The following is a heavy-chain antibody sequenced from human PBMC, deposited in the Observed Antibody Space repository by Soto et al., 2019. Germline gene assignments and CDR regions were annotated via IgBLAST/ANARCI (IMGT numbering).Heavy chain of an antibody. D-gene: IGHD3-22*01. CDR2: FDPEDGET. Sequence: ASVKVSCKVSGYTLTELSMHWVRQAPGKGLEWMGGFDPEDGETIYAQKFQGRVTMTEDTSTDTAYMELSSLRSEDTAVYYCATASQVITMTVVVTTRDDAFDIWGQGTMVTVSS. CDR1: GYTLTELS. J-gene: IGHJ3*02. V-gene: IGHV1-24*01. CDR3: ATASQVITMTVVVTTRDDAFDI.